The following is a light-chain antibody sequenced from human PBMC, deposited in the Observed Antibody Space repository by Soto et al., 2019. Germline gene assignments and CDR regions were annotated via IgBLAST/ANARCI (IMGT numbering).Light chain of an antibody. J-gene: IGKJ4*01. Sequence: IQFAQSPSSLSASVGDRGTITCRASQDIAIYLAWYQQKTGEATKLLIYAASTLHGGVPSRFSGCGSGTDFALTITTMQAEELATYDCQQLRSYQSTVGGGTKGEIK. CDR1: QDIAIY. V-gene: IGKV1-9*01. CDR3: QQLRSYQST. CDR2: AAS.